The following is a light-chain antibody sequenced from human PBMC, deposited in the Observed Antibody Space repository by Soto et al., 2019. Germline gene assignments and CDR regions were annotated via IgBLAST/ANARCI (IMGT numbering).Light chain of an antibody. CDR1: QGIGDT. J-gene: IGKJ5*01. Sequence: EVVMRQSPATLSVSPGEGATLSCRASQGIGDTLAWYQHKPGQTPRLLIYDASNRATGIPARFSGSGSGTDFTLTISSLEPEDFAVYYCQQRNNWPPWITFGQGTRLEIK. CDR3: QQRNNWPPWIT. V-gene: IGKV3-11*01. CDR2: DAS.